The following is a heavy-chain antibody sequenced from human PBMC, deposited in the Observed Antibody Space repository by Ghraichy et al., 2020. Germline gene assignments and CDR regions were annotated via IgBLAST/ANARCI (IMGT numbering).Heavy chain of an antibody. CDR3: ARDDPERSSWSLHPQLPDY. J-gene: IGHJ4*02. D-gene: IGHD6-13*01. CDR2: ISYDGSNK. V-gene: IGHV3-30*04. CDR1: GFTFSSYA. Sequence: GESLNISCAASGFTFSSYAMHWVRQAPGKGLEWVAVISYDGSNKYYADSVKGRFTISRDNSKNTLYLQMNSLRAEDTAVYYCARDDPERSSWSLHPQLPDYWGQGTLVTVSS.